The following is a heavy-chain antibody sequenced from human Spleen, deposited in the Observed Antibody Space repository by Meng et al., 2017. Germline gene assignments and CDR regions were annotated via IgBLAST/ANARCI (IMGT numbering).Heavy chain of an antibody. Sequence: QVQLQESGPGLVKPSGTLSLTCTVSGDSISSDIWWSWVRQPPGKGLEWIGEVYHRGDTNYNPSLKSRVDISVDKSKNQFYLSLFSVTAADTAVYHCLRGSGGSVWGQGTLVTVSS. CDR3: LRGSGGSV. CDR2: VYHRGDT. J-gene: IGHJ1*01. D-gene: IGHD3-10*01. CDR1: GDSISSDIW. V-gene: IGHV4-4*02.